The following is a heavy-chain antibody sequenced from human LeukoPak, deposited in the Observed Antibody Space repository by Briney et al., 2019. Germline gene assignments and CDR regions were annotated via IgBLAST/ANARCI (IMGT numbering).Heavy chain of an antibody. CDR3: ARGGAVAGSYYYYGMDV. Sequence: SGTLSLTCSVSGGSISSHHWTWIRQAPGKGLEWIGYIYFSGISNFNPSLKSRATVSVDTSKNQFSLKLSSVTAADTAVYYCARGGAVAGSYYYYGMDVWGQGTTVTVSS. D-gene: IGHD6-19*01. CDR1: GGSISSHH. CDR2: IYFSGIS. J-gene: IGHJ6*02. V-gene: IGHV4-59*11.